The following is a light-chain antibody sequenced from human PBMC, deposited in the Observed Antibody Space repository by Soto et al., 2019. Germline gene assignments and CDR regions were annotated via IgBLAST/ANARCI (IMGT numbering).Light chain of an antibody. Sequence: EIVLTQSPGTLSLSPGERATLSCRASQSVSSSYLAWYQQKPGQAPSLLIYGASSRATGIPDRFSGSGSGTDFTLTISRLEPEDFGVYYCQQYGSSPTFGQGTKVEIK. V-gene: IGKV3-20*01. CDR1: QSVSSSY. J-gene: IGKJ1*01. CDR3: QQYGSSPT. CDR2: GAS.